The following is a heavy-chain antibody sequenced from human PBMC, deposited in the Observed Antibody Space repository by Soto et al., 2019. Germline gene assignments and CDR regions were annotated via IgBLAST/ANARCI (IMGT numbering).Heavy chain of an antibody. CDR2: INGGTGQT. J-gene: IGHJ6*02. D-gene: IGHD1-1*01. CDR3: ARGKGMEENYYYYGLDI. CDR1: GYTFSTHA. V-gene: IGHV1-3*01. Sequence: ASVKVSCKASGYTFSTHAMHWVRQAPGQSLEWMGRINGGTGQTKHSHRFQDRISITRDTSASTAYMELSSLRSEDTAVYYCARGKGMEENYYYYGLDIWGQGTTVTVSS.